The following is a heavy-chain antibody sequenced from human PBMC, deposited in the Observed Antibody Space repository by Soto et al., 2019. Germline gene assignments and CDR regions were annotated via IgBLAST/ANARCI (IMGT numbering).Heavy chain of an antibody. V-gene: IGHV3-15*07. Sequence: GGSLRLSCAASGFTFSNAWMNWVRQAPGKGLEWVGRIKSKTDGGTTDYAAPVKGRFTISRDDSKNTLYLQMNSLKTEDTAVYYCTTATPIFGVVIIRPIYYYYGMDVWGQGTTVTVSS. CDR1: GFTFSNAW. J-gene: IGHJ6*02. CDR3: TTATPIFGVVIIRPIYYYYGMDV. CDR2: IKSKTDGGTT. D-gene: IGHD3-3*01.